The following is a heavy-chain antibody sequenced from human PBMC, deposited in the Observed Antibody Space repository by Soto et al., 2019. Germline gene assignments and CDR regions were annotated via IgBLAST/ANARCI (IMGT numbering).Heavy chain of an antibody. V-gene: IGHV1-46*02. CDR1: GYNFNHYY. D-gene: IGHD4-17*01. J-gene: IGHJ4*02. CDR3: ARGPDDSDVPRWDH. Sequence: QVQLVQSGPEVRKPGASVRLSCATSGYNFNHYYIHWVRQAPGQGLEWMGIINLRGGTTEYAHKFRGRVTVTGDTYTRTAYMELSSLRSEDTAVYFCARGPDDSDVPRWDHWGQGTLITVSS. CDR2: INLRGGTT.